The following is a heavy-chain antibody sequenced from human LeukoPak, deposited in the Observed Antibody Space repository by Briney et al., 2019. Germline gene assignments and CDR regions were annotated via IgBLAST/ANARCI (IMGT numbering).Heavy chain of an antibody. V-gene: IGHV3-23*01. CDR3: AKDGAFWSGYPHWFDP. D-gene: IGHD3-3*01. Sequence: GGSLRLSCAASGFTFSSYGMHWVRQAPGKGLEWVSAISGSGGSAYYADSVKGRFTISRDNSKNTLYLQMNSLRAEDTAVYYCAKDGAFWSGYPHWFDPWGQGTLVTVSS. CDR2: ISGSGGSA. CDR1: GFTFSSYG. J-gene: IGHJ5*02.